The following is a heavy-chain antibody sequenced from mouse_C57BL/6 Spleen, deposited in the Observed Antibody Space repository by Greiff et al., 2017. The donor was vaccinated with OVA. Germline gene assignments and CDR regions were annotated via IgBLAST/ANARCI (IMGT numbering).Heavy chain of an antibody. J-gene: IGHJ4*01. CDR2: IDPSDSYT. CDR3: ARARYGYGGITDAMDY. Sequence: QVQLQQPGAELVRPGTSVKLSCKASGYTFTSYWMHWVKQRPGQGLEWLGVIDPSDSYTTYNQKFKGKATLTVDTSSSTAYMQLSSLTSEDSAVYYCARARYGYGGITDAMDYWGQGTSGTVSS. D-gene: IGHD2-2*01. V-gene: IGHV1-59*01. CDR1: GYTFTSYW.